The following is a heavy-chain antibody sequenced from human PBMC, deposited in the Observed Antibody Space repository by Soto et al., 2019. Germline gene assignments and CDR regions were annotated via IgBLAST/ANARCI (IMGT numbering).Heavy chain of an antibody. CDR1: GYSFTSYW. V-gene: IGHV5-10-1*01. J-gene: IGHJ6*02. D-gene: IGHD2-2*01. CDR2: IDPSDSYT. Sequence: GESLKISCKGSGYSFTSYWISWVRQMPGKGLEWMGRIDPSDSYTNYSPSFQGHVTISADKSISTAYLQWSSLKASDTAMYYCATAGGCSSTSCHLSGNYYYYGMDVWGQGTTVTVSS. CDR3: ATAGGCSSTSCHLSGNYYYYGMDV.